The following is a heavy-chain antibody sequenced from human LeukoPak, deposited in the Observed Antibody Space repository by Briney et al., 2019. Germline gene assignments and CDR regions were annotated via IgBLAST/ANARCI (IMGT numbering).Heavy chain of an antibody. CDR1: GGSISSYY. V-gene: IGHV4-59*08. CDR3: ARSRSGLDY. Sequence: SETLSLTCTVSGGSISSYYWSWIRQPPGKGLEWIGYIYYSGSTNYNPSLKSRVTISVDTSKNQFSLKLSSVTAADTAVYYCARSRSGLDYWGQGTLVTVSS. J-gene: IGHJ4*02. CDR2: IYYSGST.